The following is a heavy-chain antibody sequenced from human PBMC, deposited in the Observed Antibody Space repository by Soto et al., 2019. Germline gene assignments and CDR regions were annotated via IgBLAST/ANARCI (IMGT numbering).Heavy chain of an antibody. D-gene: IGHD5-12*01. CDR2: IIPIFGRA. Sequence: AAVKVSCKASAGTFSSYAISWVRQAPGQGLEWMGGIIPIFGRANYAQKVQGRVTVAADESTSTAYLELSSLRSEDTAVYYCATGGYSGYDYNYYYYGTDVWGQGTTVTVSS. CDR3: ATGGYSGYDYNYYYYGTDV. CDR1: AGTFSSYA. V-gene: IGHV1-69*01. J-gene: IGHJ6*02.